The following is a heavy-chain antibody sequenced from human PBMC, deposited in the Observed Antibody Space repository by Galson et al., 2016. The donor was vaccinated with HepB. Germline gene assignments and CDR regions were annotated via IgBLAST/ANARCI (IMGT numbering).Heavy chain of an antibody. CDR2: INTDTGMP. CDR3: ARDQAYYYGMDV. Sequence: SVKVSCKASGYKFTSIAMNWVRQAPGQGLEWMGWINTDTGMPTYAQGFTGRFVFSLDTSVSTSYLQIDSLKADETAVDYCARDQAYYYGMDVWGQGTTVTVS. J-gene: IGHJ6*02. CDR1: GYKFTSIA. V-gene: IGHV7-4-1*01.